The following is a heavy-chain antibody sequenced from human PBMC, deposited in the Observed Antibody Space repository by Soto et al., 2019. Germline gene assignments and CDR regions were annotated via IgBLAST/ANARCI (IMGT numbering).Heavy chain of an antibody. Sequence: QVQLQESGPGLVEPSGTLSLTCAVSGTSIGTNNWWSWVRQPPGKGLEWIGEVYHSGTTNCNPSLKSRVTISIDNSKNEFSLRLTSMTAADRAVYYCAVPGDGGFDYWSQGTPVSVSS. CDR2: VYHSGTT. J-gene: IGHJ4*02. V-gene: IGHV4-4*02. CDR1: GTSIGTNNW. CDR3: AVPGDGGFDY.